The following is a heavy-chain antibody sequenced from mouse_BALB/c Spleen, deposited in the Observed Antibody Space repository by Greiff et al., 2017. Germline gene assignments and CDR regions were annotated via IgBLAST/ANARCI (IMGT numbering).Heavy chain of an antibody. J-gene: IGHJ2*01. Sequence: VQLQQSGAELVKPGASVKISCKASGYSFTSYWMHWVKQRPGQGLEWIGMIDPSDSETRLNQKFKDKATLTVDKSSSTAYMQLSSPTSEDSAVYYCARLRSGGYWGQGTTLTVSS. CDR1: GYSFTSYW. CDR2: IDPSDSET. V-gene: IGHV1-74*01. CDR3: ARLRSGGY. D-gene: IGHD3-1*01.